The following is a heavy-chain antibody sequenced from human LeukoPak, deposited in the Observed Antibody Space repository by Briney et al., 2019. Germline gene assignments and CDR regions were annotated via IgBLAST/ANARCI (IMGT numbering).Heavy chain of an antibody. D-gene: IGHD5-24*01. CDR1: GGSISNYY. Sequence: SETLSLTCTVSGGSISNYYWSWIRQSPEKGLEWIAYIHDSGSTNYNPSLKSRVTISVDTSKNQFSLKLSSVTAADTAVYYCARLDAAAGRYLQFFYWGQGTLVTVSS. CDR2: IHDSGST. CDR3: ARLDAAAGRYLQFFY. V-gene: IGHV4-59*08. J-gene: IGHJ4*02.